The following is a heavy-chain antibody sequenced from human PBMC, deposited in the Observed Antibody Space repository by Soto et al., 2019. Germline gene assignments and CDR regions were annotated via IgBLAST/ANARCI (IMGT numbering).Heavy chain of an antibody. Sequence: QVQLVQSGAEVKKPGASVKVSCKASGYTFTSYDINWVRQATGQGLEWMGWMNPNSGNTGYAQKFQGRVTMTRNTSISTAYMELSSLRSEDTAVYYCARDNSSGWYGPYYYYGMDVWGQGTTVTVSS. J-gene: IGHJ6*02. V-gene: IGHV1-8*01. D-gene: IGHD6-19*01. CDR1: GYTFTSYD. CDR2: MNPNSGNT. CDR3: ARDNSSGWYGPYYYYGMDV.